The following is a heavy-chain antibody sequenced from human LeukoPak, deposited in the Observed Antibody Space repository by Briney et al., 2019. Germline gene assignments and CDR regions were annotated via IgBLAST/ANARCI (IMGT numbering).Heavy chain of an antibody. CDR1: GYTFTSYD. D-gene: IGHD7-27*01. J-gene: IGHJ4*02. Sequence: SVKVSCKASGYTFTSYDINWVRQAPGQGLEWMGGIIPIFGTANYAQKFQGRVTITTDESTSTAYMELSSLRSEDTAVYYCASKTGGHYGRETYYFDYWGQGTLVTVSS. CDR2: IIPIFGTA. CDR3: ASKTGGHYGRETYYFDY. V-gene: IGHV1-69*05.